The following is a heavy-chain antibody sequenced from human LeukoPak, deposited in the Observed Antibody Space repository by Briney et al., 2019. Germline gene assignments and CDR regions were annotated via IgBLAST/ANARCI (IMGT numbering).Heavy chain of an antibody. CDR3: ARVGYSSGWGKYYYYYSMDV. Sequence: ASVKVSCKASGGTFSSYAISWVRQAPGQGLEWMGGIIPIFGTANYAQKFQGRVTITADKSASTAYMELSSLRSEDTAVYYCARVGYSSGWGKYYYYYSMDVWGKGTTVTVSS. CDR2: IIPIFGTA. J-gene: IGHJ6*04. D-gene: IGHD6-19*01. V-gene: IGHV1-69*06. CDR1: GGTFSSYA.